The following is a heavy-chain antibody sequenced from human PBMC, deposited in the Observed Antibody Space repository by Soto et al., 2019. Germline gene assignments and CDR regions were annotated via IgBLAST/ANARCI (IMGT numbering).Heavy chain of an antibody. CDR3: ARAGNQYGVDV. V-gene: IGHV4-4*07. Sequence: QVQLQESGPGLVKPSETLSLTCTVSGGSIGSYYWSWIRQSAGKGLEWLGRFYTTGTPNYNPSLKGRLSMSTDTSKNQLSLRLTSVTAADTGVYYCARAGNQYGVDVWGQGTTVTVSS. CDR2: FYTTGTP. J-gene: IGHJ6*02. CDR1: GGSIGSYY. D-gene: IGHD3-10*01.